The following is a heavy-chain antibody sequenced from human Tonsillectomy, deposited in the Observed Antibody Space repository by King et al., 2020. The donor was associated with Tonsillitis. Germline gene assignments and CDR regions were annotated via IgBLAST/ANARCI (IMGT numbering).Heavy chain of an antibody. D-gene: IGHD5-18*01. CDR3: ARQGGRYSYGYRGMDFDN. J-gene: IGHJ4*02. CDR2: VYDSGST. CDR1: GGSISSSSYY. Sequence: QLQESGPGLVKPSETLSLTCNVSGGSISSSSYYWGWIRQPPGKGLEWIGSVYDSGSTYYNPSLKSRVTIPVDTSKNQFSLMLSSVTAAATAVYYCARQGGRYSYGYRGMDFDNWGQGTLVTVPS. V-gene: IGHV4-39*01.